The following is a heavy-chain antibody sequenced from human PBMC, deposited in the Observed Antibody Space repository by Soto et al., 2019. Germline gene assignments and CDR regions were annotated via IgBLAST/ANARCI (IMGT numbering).Heavy chain of an antibody. V-gene: IGHV4-30-4*01. J-gene: IGHJ5*02. CDR3: ARDTSRITIFGPST. CDR1: GGSISSGDYY. CDR2: IYYSGST. D-gene: IGHD3-3*01. Sequence: PSETLSLTCTVSGGSISSGDYYWSWIRQPPGKGLEWIGYIYYSGSTYYNPSLKSRVTISVDTSKNQFSLKLSSVTAADTAVYYCARDTSRITIFGPSTWGQGTLVTVSS.